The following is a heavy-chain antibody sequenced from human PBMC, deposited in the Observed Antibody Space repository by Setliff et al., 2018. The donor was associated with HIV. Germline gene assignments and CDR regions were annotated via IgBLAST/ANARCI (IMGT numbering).Heavy chain of an antibody. J-gene: IGHJ5*02. CDR1: GGSISTTNW. Sequence: KPSETLSLTCAVSGGSISTTNWWSWVRQPPGKGLEWIGEIYHSGSTNYNPSLKSRVTISVDKSKNQFSLKLSSVTAADTAVYYCARGPTYNFWSGYYTRASFDPWGQGTLVTVSS. CDR3: ARGPTYNFWSGYYTRASFDP. CDR2: IYHSGST. V-gene: IGHV4-4*02. D-gene: IGHD3-3*01.